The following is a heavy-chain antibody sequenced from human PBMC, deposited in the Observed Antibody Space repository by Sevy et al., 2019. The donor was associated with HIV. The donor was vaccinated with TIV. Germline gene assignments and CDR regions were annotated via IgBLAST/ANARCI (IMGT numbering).Heavy chain of an antibody. CDR2: INQDGTEK. Sequence: GGSRRLSCTASGFTFSSYWMTWVRQTPEKGLEWVANINQDGTEKYYVDSVKGRFTISRDNAKTSVYLQMTSLRVEDTALYYCIKGTDVGDYWGQGTLVTVSS. D-gene: IGHD1-26*01. V-gene: IGHV3-7*01. J-gene: IGHJ4*02. CDR1: GFTFSSYW. CDR3: IKGTDVGDY.